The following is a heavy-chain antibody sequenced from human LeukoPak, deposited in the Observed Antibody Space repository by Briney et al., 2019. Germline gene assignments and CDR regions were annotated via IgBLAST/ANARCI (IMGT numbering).Heavy chain of an antibody. V-gene: IGHV4-39*01. CDR3: ARRSSSWTQNWFDP. Sequence: TLSLTCTVFGGSISSSSYYWGWIRQPPGKGLEYIGNIYYSGSTYYNPSLKSRVTISADTSKNQFSLKLSSVTAADTAVYYCARRSSSWTQNWFDPWGQGTLVTVSS. CDR1: GGSISSSSYY. CDR2: IYYSGST. J-gene: IGHJ5*02. D-gene: IGHD6-13*01.